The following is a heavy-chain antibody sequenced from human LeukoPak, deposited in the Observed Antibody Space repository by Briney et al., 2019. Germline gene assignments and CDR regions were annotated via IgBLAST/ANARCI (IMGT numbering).Heavy chain of an antibody. CDR1: GFTFSSYW. V-gene: IGHV3-30*02. Sequence: PGGSLRLSCAASGFTFSSYWMHWVRQAPRKGLEWVAFTRYDESLKYYAGSVRGRFTISRDNSKNTLYLQMNSLRTEDTAIYYCTKYRSGNFDYYPDLDSWGQGILVTVSS. D-gene: IGHD3-9*01. J-gene: IGHJ4*02. CDR2: TRYDESLK. CDR3: TKYRSGNFDYYPDLDS.